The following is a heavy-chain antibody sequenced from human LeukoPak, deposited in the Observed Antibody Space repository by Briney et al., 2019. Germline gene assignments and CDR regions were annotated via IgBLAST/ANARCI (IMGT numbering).Heavy chain of an antibody. V-gene: IGHV3-7*01. CDR1: GFTFSSYG. CDR3: ARGLRGRHFDY. D-gene: IGHD3-16*01. Sequence: GGSLRLSCAASGFTFSSYGMHWVRQAPGKGLEWVANIKQDGSEKYYVDSVKGRFTISRDNAKNSLYLQMNSLRAEDTAVYYCARGLRGRHFDYWGQGTLVTVSS. J-gene: IGHJ4*02. CDR2: IKQDGSEK.